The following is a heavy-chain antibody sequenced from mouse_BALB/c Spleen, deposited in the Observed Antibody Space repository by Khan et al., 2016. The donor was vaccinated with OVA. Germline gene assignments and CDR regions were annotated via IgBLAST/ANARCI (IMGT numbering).Heavy chain of an antibody. J-gene: IGHJ2*01. Sequence: QLEESGPGLVKPSQSLSLTCTVTGYSITSGYGWNWIRQFPGNKLEWMGYISYSGSTNYNPSLKSRISITRDKSQNQFFLQLNSVTTEDTATYYCARTARIKYWGQGTTLTVSS. D-gene: IGHD1-2*01. V-gene: IGHV3-2*02. CDR1: GYSITSGYG. CDR2: ISYSGST. CDR3: ARTARIKY.